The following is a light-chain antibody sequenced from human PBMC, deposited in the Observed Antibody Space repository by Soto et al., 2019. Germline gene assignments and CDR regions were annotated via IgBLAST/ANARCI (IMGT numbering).Light chain of an antibody. CDR1: HRVSN. CDR3: QQYNNWPPWT. CDR2: GAS. V-gene: IGKV3-15*01. Sequence: EIVMTQSTATLSVSPGASATLSCRASHRVSNLAWYQQKPGQAPRLLIYGASTRATGIPARFSGSGSGTEFTLTISSLQSEDFAVYYCQQYNNWPPWTFGQGTKVDIK. J-gene: IGKJ1*01.